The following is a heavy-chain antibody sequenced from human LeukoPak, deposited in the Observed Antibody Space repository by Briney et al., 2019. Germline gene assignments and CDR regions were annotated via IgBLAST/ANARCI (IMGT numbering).Heavy chain of an antibody. CDR3: ARANSGYDLMGGYYYYMDV. V-gene: IGHV4-61*02. D-gene: IGHD5-12*01. CDR1: GGSISSGSYY. CDR2: IYTSGST. J-gene: IGHJ6*03. Sequence: PSETLSPTCTVSGGSISSGSYYWSWIRQPAGKGLEWIGRIYTSGSTNYNPSLKSRVTISVDTSKNQFSLKLSSVTAADTAVYYCARANSGYDLMGGYYYYMDVWGKGTTVTVSS.